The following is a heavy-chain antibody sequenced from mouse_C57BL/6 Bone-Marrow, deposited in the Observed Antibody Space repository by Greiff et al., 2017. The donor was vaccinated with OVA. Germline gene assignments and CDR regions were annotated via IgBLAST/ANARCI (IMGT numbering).Heavy chain of an antibody. CDR3: ARKGIDYGSSYYFDY. J-gene: IGHJ2*01. V-gene: IGHV1-82*01. CDR1: GYAFSSSW. CDR2: IYPGDGDT. D-gene: IGHD1-1*01. Sequence: VQLQQSGPELVKPGASVKISCKASGYAFSSSWMNWVKQRPGKGLEWIGRIYPGDGDTNYNGKFKGKATLTADKSSSTAYMQLSSLTSEDSAVYFCARKGIDYGSSYYFDYWGQGTTLTVSS.